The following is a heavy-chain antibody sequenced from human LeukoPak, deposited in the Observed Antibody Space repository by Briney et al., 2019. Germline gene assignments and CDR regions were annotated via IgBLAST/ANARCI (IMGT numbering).Heavy chain of an antibody. CDR3: AREGSSSWYRGRLDY. V-gene: IGHV3-53*01. D-gene: IGHD6-13*01. CDR1: EVTVTSNY. J-gene: IGHJ4*02. CDR2: IYPGGDI. Sequence: GGSLRLSCAASEVTVTSNYMSWVRQGPGKGLQWVSVIYPGGDIYYADSVKGRFIISRDNSKNTLSLQMNSLTADDTAVYYCAREGSSSWYRGRLDYWGQGTLATVSS.